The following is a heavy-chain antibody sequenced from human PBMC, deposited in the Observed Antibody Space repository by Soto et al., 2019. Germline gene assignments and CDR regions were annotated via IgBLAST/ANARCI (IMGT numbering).Heavy chain of an antibody. CDR1: GFTFSGSA. CDR3: TRLTDGYNS. J-gene: IGHJ5*02. CDR2: IRSKANSYAT. V-gene: IGHV3-73*01. D-gene: IGHD5-12*01. Sequence: GSLRLSCAASGFTFSGSAMHWVRQASGKGLEWVGRIRSKANSYATAYAASVKGRFTISRDYSKNTAYLQMNSLKTEDTAVYYCTRLTDGYNSWGQGTLVTVSS.